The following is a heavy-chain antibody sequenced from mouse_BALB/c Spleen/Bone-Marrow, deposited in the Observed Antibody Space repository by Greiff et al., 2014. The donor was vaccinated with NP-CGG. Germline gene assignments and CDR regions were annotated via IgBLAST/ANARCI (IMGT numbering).Heavy chain of an antibody. J-gene: IGHJ4*01. CDR3: ARGYSNNYAMDY. CDR1: GYTFTDYA. V-gene: IGHV1S137*01. D-gene: IGHD2-5*01. CDR2: INTYFGDI. Sequence: VQLQESGAELVRPGVSVKISCKGSGYTFTDYAMHWVKQSHAESLEWIGVINTYFGDISYNQKFKGKATIAVDKTSRTVYMELARLTAKDSAIYYCARGYSNNYAMDYWGQGTSVTVSS.